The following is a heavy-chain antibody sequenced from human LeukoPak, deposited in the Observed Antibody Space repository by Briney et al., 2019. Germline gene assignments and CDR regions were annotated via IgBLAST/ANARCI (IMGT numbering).Heavy chain of an antibody. V-gene: IGHV3-30*04. D-gene: IGHD4-11*01. J-gene: IGHJ4*02. CDR3: AVSPMTTVPPLDY. CDR2: ISYDGSNQ. Sequence: TGGSLRLSCAASGFTFSSYAMYWVRQAPGKGLEWLAIISYDGSNQYYADSVKGRFTISRDNSKNTLYLQMNSLRTEDTAVYYCAVSPMTTVPPLDYWGQGTLVTVSS. CDR1: GFTFSSYA.